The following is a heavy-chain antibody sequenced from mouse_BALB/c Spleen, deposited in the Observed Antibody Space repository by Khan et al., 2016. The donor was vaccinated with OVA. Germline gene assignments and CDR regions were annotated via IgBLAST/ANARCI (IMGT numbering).Heavy chain of an antibody. CDR1: GFTFSTYA. CDR3: ARSAYGNFAY. CDR2: VNSDGDYT. V-gene: IGHV5-9-3*01. J-gene: IGHJ3*01. D-gene: IGHD2-1*01. Sequence: EVQLQESGGGLVKPGGSLKLSCAASGFTFSTYAMSWVRQTPERRLEWVATVNSDGDYTFYPDNVTGRFTISRDNAKNTLYLQMSSLRSEDTAMDYCARSAYGNFAYWGQGTLVTVSA.